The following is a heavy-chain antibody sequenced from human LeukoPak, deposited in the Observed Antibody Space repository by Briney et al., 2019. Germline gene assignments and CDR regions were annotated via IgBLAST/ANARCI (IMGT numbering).Heavy chain of an antibody. J-gene: IGHJ4*02. V-gene: IGHV4-30-4*08. D-gene: IGHD3-10*01. CDR1: GGSISSGDYC. Sequence: PSQTLSLTCTVSGGSISSGDYCWSWIRQPPGKGLEWIGYIYYSGSTYYNPSLKSRVTISVDTSKNQFSLKLSSVTAADTAVYYCARALLWFVQKRYYFDYWGQGTLVTVSS. CDR2: IYYSGST. CDR3: ARALLWFVQKRYYFDY.